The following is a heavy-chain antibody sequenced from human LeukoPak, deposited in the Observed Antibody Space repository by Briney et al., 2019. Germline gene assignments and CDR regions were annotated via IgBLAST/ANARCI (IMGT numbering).Heavy chain of an antibody. V-gene: IGHV3-74*01. CDR1: GFTFSSYW. Sequence: GGSLRLSCAASGFTFSSYWMHWVRQAPGKGLVWVSRINTDGSSTSYADSVKGRFTISRDNAKNTLYLQMNSLRAEDTAVYYCANLQQADAFDIWGQGTMVTVSS. CDR2: INTDGSST. D-gene: IGHD4-11*01. CDR3: ANLQQADAFDI. J-gene: IGHJ3*02.